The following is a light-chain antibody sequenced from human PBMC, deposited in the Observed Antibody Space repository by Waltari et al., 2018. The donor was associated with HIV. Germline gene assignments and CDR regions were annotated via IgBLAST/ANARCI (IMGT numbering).Light chain of an antibody. J-gene: IGLJ3*02. CDR3: SSYTSSTTLV. Sequence: QSALTQPASVSGSPGQSITISCTGTSSAVDGYNYVSWYQQHPDRAPKLLIYEVSNRPSGVSDRFSGSKSGNTASLTISGLQAEDEADYYCSSYTSSTTLVFGGGTYLAVL. CDR2: EVS. V-gene: IGLV2-14*01. CDR1: SSAVDGYNY.